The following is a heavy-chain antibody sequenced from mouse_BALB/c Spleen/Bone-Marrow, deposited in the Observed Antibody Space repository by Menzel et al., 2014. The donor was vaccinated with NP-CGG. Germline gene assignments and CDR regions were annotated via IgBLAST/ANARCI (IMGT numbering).Heavy chain of an antibody. CDR3: AREGYGNCVWYV. Sequence: VQLQQSGAELVKPGASVKLSCTASGFNIKDTYMHWVKQRPEQGLEWIGNIDPANGNTKYGPKFQGKATITADTSSNTAYLQLSSRTSDDAAVYYCAREGYGNCVWYVWGAGPTVTAPS. CDR1: GFNIKDTY. V-gene: IGHV14-3*02. D-gene: IGHD2-10*02. CDR2: IDPANGNT. J-gene: IGHJ1*01.